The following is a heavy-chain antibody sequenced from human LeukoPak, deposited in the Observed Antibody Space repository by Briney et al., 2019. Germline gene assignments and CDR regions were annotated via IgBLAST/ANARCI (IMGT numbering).Heavy chain of an antibody. J-gene: IGHJ4*02. V-gene: IGHV3-21*01. CDR3: ARVTTGTTRDFDY. D-gene: IGHD1-1*01. Sequence: DSVKGRFTISRDNAKNSLYLQMNSLRAEDTAVYYCARVTTGTTRDFDYWGQGTLVTVSS.